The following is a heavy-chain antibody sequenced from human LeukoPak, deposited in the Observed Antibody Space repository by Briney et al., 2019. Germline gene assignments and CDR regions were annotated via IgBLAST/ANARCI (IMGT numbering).Heavy chain of an antibody. CDR2: ISNSGTT. J-gene: IGHJ3*02. CDR3: ARDVVVTSSPDAFDI. CDR1: GDSVNSGGYY. D-gene: IGHD2-21*02. V-gene: IGHV4-31*11. Sequence: PSQTLSLTCAVSGDSVNSGGYYWTWIRHYPGKGLEWIVHISNSGTTSYNPSLRSRVSISVDTSYNHFSLTLTSVTAADTAVYYCARDVVVTSSPDAFDIWGQGTMVVVSS.